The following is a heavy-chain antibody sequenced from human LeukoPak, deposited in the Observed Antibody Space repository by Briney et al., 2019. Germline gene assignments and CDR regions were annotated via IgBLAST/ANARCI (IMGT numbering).Heavy chain of an antibody. D-gene: IGHD4-17*01. Sequence: SETLSLTCTVSGGSISSSSHYWGWIRQPPGKGLEWIGEINHSGSTNYNPSLKSRVTISVDTSKNQFSLKLSSVTAADTAVYYCARPTVPVIYDYWGQGTLVTVSS. V-gene: IGHV4-39*07. CDR1: GGSISSSSHY. CDR3: ARPTVPVIYDY. CDR2: INHSGST. J-gene: IGHJ4*02.